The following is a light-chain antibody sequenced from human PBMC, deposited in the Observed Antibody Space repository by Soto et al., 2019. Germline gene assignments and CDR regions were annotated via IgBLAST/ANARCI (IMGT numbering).Light chain of an antibody. CDR1: QSISSY. J-gene: IGKJ4*01. CDR3: QQTYSTPQA. CDR2: AAS. Sequence: DIQMTQSPSSLSASVGDRVTITCRASQSISSYLNWYQQKPGKAPKLLIYAASNLQGGVPSRFSGSGSGTDFTLIISSLQPEDFATYYCQQTYSTPQAFGGGTKVDI. V-gene: IGKV1-39*01.